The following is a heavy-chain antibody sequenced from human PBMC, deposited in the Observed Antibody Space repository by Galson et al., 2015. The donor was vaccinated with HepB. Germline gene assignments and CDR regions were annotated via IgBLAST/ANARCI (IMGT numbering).Heavy chain of an antibody. CDR2: ISSSGGAT. D-gene: IGHD1-26*01. Sequence: SLRLSCAASGFTFSNFAMSWVRQAPGKGLQWVSSISSSGGATYYADSVRGRFTISRDNAKNSLYLQMNSLRAEDTAVYYCARGLLRLIDYWGQGTLVTVSS. J-gene: IGHJ4*02. CDR3: ARGLLRLIDY. V-gene: IGHV3-23*01. CDR1: GFTFSNFA.